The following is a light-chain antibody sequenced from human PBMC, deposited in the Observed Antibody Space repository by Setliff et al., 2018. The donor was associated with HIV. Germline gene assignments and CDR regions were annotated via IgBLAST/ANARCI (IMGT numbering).Light chain of an antibody. J-gene: IGLJ1*01. V-gene: IGLV2-14*01. CDR2: DVS. CDR3: SSYTSSSTDV. CDR1: SSDVGAYIY. Sequence: QSVLTQPASVSGSPGQSITISCTGTSSDVGAYIYVSWYQQHPGKAPKLMIYDVSTRPSGVSNRFSGSKSGNTASLTISGLQTEDEADYYCSSYTSSSTDVFGTGTKVTVL.